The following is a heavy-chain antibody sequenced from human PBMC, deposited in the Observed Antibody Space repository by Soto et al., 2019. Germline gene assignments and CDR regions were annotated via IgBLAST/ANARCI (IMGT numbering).Heavy chain of an antibody. V-gene: IGHV3-23*01. CDR1: GFTFSTYA. J-gene: IGHJ4*02. CDR3: AKDSNTYYYDSSGYLEQ. Sequence: GSLRLSCAASGFTFSTYAMTWVRQAPGMGLEWVSVISGSGGTTHYADSVKGRFTISRDNSRNTLFLQMNTLRADDSAVYFCAKDSNTYYYDSSGYLEQWGQGT. D-gene: IGHD3-22*01. CDR2: ISGSGGTT.